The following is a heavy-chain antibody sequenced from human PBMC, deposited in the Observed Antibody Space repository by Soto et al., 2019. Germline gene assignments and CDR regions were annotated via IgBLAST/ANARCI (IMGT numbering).Heavy chain of an antibody. Sequence: SVKVSCKASGGTFSSYAISWVRQAPGQGLEWMGGIIPIFGTANYAQKFQGRVTITADKSTSTAYMELSSLRSEDTAVYYCARAGELYGSSGYHPIHFDYWGQGTLVTVSS. D-gene: IGHD3-22*01. CDR1: GGTFSSYA. V-gene: IGHV1-69*06. CDR3: ARAGELYGSSGYHPIHFDY. J-gene: IGHJ4*02. CDR2: IIPIFGTA.